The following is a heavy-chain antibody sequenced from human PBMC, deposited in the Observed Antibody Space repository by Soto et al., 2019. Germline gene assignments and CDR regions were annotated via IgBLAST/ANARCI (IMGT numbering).Heavy chain of an antibody. Sequence: SETLSLTCTVSGGSISSYYWSWIRQPPGKGLEWIGYIYYSGSTNYNPSLKSRVTISVDTSKNQFSLKLSSVTAADTAVYYCARVPGYPRGTYYYYGMDVWGQGTTVTVSS. V-gene: IGHV4-59*01. J-gene: IGHJ6*02. D-gene: IGHD1-1*01. CDR2: IYYSGST. CDR3: ARVPGYPRGTYYYYGMDV. CDR1: GGSISSYY.